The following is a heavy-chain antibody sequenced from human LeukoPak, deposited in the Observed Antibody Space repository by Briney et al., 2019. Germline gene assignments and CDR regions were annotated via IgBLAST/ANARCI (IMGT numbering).Heavy chain of an antibody. CDR3: ARLTPLTTAFDY. Sequence: SETLSLTCAVSGGSINTYYWSWIRLPAGKGLEWIGRIYTSGSTNYNPSLKSRVTMSVDTSKNQFSLKLTSVTAADTAVYYCARLTPLTTAFDYWGQGTLVTVSS. CDR1: GGSINTYY. D-gene: IGHD4-17*01. V-gene: IGHV4-4*07. J-gene: IGHJ4*02. CDR2: IYTSGST.